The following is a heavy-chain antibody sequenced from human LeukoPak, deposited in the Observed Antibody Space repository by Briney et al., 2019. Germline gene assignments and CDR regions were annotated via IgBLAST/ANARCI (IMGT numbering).Heavy chain of an antibody. CDR1: GYTLAELS. Sequence: ASVKVSRKVSGYTLAELSMPWVREAPGQGLEWMGGFDLADGETIYTQKFQGRVTMTENTSTDTAYMELSSLRSEDTAVYSCATTPALLRVVVTPEYRFDYWGQGTLVTVSS. D-gene: IGHD3-22*01. CDR3: ATTPALLRVVVTPEYRFDY. J-gene: IGHJ4*02. V-gene: IGHV1-24*01. CDR2: FDLADGET.